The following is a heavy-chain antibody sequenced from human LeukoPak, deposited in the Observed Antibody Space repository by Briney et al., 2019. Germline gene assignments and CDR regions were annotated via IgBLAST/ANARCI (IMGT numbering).Heavy chain of an antibody. J-gene: IGHJ4*02. CDR3: ARDEYAYYYDSSGLDY. V-gene: IGHV3-48*04. Sequence: GGSLRLSCAASGFTFSSYSMNWVRQAPGKGLEWVSYISSSSSTIYYADSVKGRFTISRDNAKNSLYLQMNSLRAEDTAVYYCARDEYAYYYDSSGLDYWGQGTLVTVSS. D-gene: IGHD3-22*01. CDR2: ISSSSSTI. CDR1: GFTFSSYS.